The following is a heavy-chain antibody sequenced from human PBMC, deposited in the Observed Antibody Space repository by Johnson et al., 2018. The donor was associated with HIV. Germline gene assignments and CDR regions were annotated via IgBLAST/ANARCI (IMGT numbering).Heavy chain of an antibody. V-gene: IGHV3-53*01. Sequence: EVQLVESGGGLIQPGGSLRLSCAASGFTVSSNYMSWVRQAPGKGLEWVSGINWNGGSTGYADSVKGRFTISRDNSNNTVNLQMNRLRVDDPAVYYCARVRIGRENAFDIWGQGTMVTVSS. J-gene: IGHJ3*02. D-gene: IGHD1-26*01. CDR1: GFTVSSNY. CDR3: ARVRIGRENAFDI. CDR2: INWNGGST.